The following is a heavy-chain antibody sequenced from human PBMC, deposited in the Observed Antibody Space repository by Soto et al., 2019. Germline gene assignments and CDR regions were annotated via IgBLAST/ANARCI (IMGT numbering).Heavy chain of an antibody. V-gene: IGHV1-2*04. Sequence: QVQLVQSGAEVKKPGASVKVSCKASGYTFTGYYMRWVRQAPGQGLEWMGWINPNSGGTNYAQKFQGWVTMTRDTSISTAYMELSRLRSDDTAVYYCAREVGTGYYYYMDVWGKGTTVTVSS. CDR2: INPNSGGT. J-gene: IGHJ6*03. D-gene: IGHD3-10*01. CDR3: AREVGTGYYYYMDV. CDR1: GYTFTGYY.